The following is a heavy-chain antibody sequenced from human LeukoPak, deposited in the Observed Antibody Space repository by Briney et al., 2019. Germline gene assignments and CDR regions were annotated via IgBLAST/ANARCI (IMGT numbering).Heavy chain of an antibody. CDR3: AKLKRYSGYGENYFDY. D-gene: IGHD5-12*01. V-gene: IGHV3-23*01. CDR2: ISGSGDDT. Sequence: GGSLRLSCAASGFTFNNYDMSWVRQAPGRGLEWVSGISGSGDDTYYADSVKGRFTISRDNSKDTLYLQMNSLRAEDTAVYYCAKLKRYSGYGENYFDYWGQGTLVTVSS. CDR1: GFTFNNYD. J-gene: IGHJ4*02.